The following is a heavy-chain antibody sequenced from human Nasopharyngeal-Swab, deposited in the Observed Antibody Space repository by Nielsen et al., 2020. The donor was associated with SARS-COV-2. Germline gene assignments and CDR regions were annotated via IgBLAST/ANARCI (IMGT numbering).Heavy chain of an antibody. V-gene: IGHV1-8*01. Sequence: ASVKVSCKASGYTFTSYEINWVRQATGQGLEWMGWMNPNSGNTGYAQKFQGRVTMTRNTSISTAYMELSSLRSEDTAVYYCARDRGLAEPSLGDYWGQGTLVTVSS. CDR3: ARDRGLAEPSLGDY. CDR1: GYTFTSYE. D-gene: IGHD3-10*01. J-gene: IGHJ4*02. CDR2: MNPNSGNT.